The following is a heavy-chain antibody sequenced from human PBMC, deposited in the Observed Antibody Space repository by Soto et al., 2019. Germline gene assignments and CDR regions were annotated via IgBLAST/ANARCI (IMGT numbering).Heavy chain of an antibody. D-gene: IGHD6-19*01. CDR2: VSYDGNKR. J-gene: IGHJ4*02. V-gene: IGHV3-30*18. Sequence: HLVESGGGVVQPGKSLRLSCAASKFTFSTYDMHWVRQAPGKGLEWVAVVSYDGNKRYYADSVRGRFTISRDNSKNTVYLEMNSLRPEDTAVYFCAKGRDSTGWSDREGDYWGQGNLVTVSS. CDR1: KFTFSTYD. CDR3: AKGRDSTGWSDREGDY.